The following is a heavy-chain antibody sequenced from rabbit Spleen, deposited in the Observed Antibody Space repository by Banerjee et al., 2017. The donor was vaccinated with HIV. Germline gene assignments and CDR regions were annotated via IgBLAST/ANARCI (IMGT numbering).Heavy chain of an antibody. V-gene: IGHV1S45*01. CDR3: ARYFSSGIYYIRGNL. J-gene: IGHJ4*01. CDR1: GFSFSSSYW. D-gene: IGHD1-1*01. CDR2: IYTGSSGNT. Sequence: EESGGDLVKPEGSLTLTCTASGFSFSSSYWICWVRQAPGKGLEWIACIYTGSSGNTHYASWAKGRFTISKTSSTTVTLQMTSLTAADTATYFCARYFSSGIYYIRGNLWGQGTLVTVS.